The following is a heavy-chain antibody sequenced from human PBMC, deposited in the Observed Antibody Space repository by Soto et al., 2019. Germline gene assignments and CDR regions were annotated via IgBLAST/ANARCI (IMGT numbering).Heavy chain of an antibody. CDR2: HNPQNGET. CDR3: VRDVVATLDDYYYYAVDV. Sequence: ASVKVSCKPSGYSFPAYRLHWVRQAPGQGLEWMGWHNPQNGETSNARKFRDRVTMTSDTSITTAYMDLTRLTSDDTATYYCVRDVVATLDDYYYYAVDVLGQVTTVTVSS. D-gene: IGHD2-21*02. V-gene: IGHV1-2*02. CDR1: GYSFPAYR. J-gene: IGHJ6*02.